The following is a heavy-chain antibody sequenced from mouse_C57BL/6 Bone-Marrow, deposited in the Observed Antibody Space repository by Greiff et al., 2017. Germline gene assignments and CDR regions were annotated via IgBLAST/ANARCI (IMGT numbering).Heavy chain of an antibody. CDR2: MHPNGGSP. D-gene: IGHD2-4*01. J-gene: IGHJ4*01. Sequence: VQLQQSGAELVKPGASVKLSCKASVYTFTNYWMHWVKQRPGQGLEWIGMMHPNGGSPDYNEKFKSEATLSVDQSSRTAYMELSSLTSEDSAVYYCARSYDYDDYTMDYWGQGTSVTVSS. V-gene: IGHV1-64*01. CDR1: VYTFTNYW. CDR3: ARSYDYDDYTMDY.